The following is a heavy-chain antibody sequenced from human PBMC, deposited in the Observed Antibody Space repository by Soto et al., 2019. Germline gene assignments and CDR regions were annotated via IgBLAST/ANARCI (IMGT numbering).Heavy chain of an antibody. CDR1: GGTFSSYT. J-gene: IGHJ4*02. Sequence: QVQLVHSGAEVKKPGSSVKVSCKASGGTFSSYTISWVRQAPGQGLEWMGRIIPILGIANYAQKFQGRVTITADKSTSTAYMELSSLRSEDTAVYYCARVRLHSYYFDYWGQGTLVTVSS. D-gene: IGHD4-4*01. V-gene: IGHV1-69*02. CDR2: IIPILGIA. CDR3: ARVRLHSYYFDY.